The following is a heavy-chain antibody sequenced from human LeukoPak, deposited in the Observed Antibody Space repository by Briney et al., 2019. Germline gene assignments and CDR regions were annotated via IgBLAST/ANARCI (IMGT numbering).Heavy chain of an antibody. CDR1: GFTFSTNS. Sequence: GGSLRRSCAASGFTFSTNSMNWVRQAPGKGLEWISYITSTSSAKYYADSVKGRFTISRDNAKNLLYLQMNSLRDEDTALYYCARDTNWGFDYWGQGTLVTVSS. V-gene: IGHV3-48*02. CDR2: ITSTSSAK. D-gene: IGHD7-27*01. J-gene: IGHJ4*02. CDR3: ARDTNWGFDY.